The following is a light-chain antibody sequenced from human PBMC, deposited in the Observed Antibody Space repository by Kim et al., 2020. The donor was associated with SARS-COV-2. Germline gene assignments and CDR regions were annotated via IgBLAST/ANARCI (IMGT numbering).Light chain of an antibody. CDR3: QQRSNWPPAT. V-gene: IGKV3-11*01. Sequence: EIVLTQSPATLSLSPGERATLSCRASQSVSSYLAWYQQKPGQAPRLLIYDASNRATGIPARFSGSGSGTDFTLTISSLEPEDFAVYYCQQRSNWPPATFGGGTKLEI. CDR1: QSVSSY. CDR2: DAS. J-gene: IGKJ4*01.